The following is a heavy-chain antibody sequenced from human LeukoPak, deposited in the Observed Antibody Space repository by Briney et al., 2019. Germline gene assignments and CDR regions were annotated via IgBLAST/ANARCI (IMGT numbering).Heavy chain of an antibody. CDR3: AKDWGTTGTSGWLFDH. D-gene: IGHD1-1*01. V-gene: IGHV3-21*01. CDR2: ISSSSSYI. Sequence: GGSLRLSCAASGFTFSSYSMNWVRQAPGKGLEWVSSISSSSSYIYYSDSVKGRFTISRDNSKNTLYLQMNTLRAEDTAVYYCAKDWGTTGTSGWLFDHWGQGTLVTVSS. J-gene: IGHJ4*02. CDR1: GFTFSSYS.